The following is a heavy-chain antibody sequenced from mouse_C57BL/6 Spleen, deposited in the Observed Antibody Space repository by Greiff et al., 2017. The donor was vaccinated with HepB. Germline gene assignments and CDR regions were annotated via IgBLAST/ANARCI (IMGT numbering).Heavy chain of an antibody. V-gene: IGHV1-26*01. CDR2: INPNNGGT. CDR3: ARCWGDGYSWFAY. D-gene: IGHD2-3*01. Sequence: VQLQQSGPELVKPGASVKISCKASGYTFTDYYMNWVKQSHGKSLEWIGDINPNNGGTSYNQKFKGKATLTVDKSSSTAYIELRSLTSEDSAVYYCARCWGDGYSWFAYWGQGTLVTVSA. J-gene: IGHJ3*01. CDR1: GYTFTDYY.